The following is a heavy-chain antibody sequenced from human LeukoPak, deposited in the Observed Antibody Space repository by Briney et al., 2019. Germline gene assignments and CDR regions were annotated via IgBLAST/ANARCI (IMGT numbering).Heavy chain of an antibody. V-gene: IGHV3-66*01. CDR3: ARDDYVWGSYSY. J-gene: IGHJ4*02. CDR2: IYSGGTT. CDR1: GFTVSSNY. D-gene: IGHD3-16*01. Sequence: GGSLRLSCAASGFTVSSNYMSWVRQAPGKGLEWVSIIYSGGTTYYADSVKGRFTISRDNSKNTLYLQMNSLRAEDTAVNYCARDDYVWGSYSYWGQGTLVTVSS.